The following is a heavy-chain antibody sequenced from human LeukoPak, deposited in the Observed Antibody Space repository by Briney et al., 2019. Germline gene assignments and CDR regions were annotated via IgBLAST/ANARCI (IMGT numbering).Heavy chain of an antibody. CDR2: INYDGSST. V-gene: IGHV3-74*01. CDR1: GFTFINYW. Sequence: GLSLRLSCAASGFTFINYWMVWVRQAPGKGLLWVSRINYDGSSTTCADSVKGRFTISRDNAKNTVYLQMNSLRAEDTAVYYCARVQGCSGGTCYFHYWGQGTLVTVSS. CDR3: ARVQGCSGGTCYFHY. J-gene: IGHJ4*02. D-gene: IGHD2-15*01.